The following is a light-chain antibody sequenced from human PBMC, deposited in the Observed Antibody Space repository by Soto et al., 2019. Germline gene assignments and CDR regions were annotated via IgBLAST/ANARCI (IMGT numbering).Light chain of an antibody. CDR2: GAS. V-gene: IGKV3-20*01. CDR3: QQYGSSGT. CDR1: QSVSNNY. J-gene: IGKJ1*01. Sequence: ELVLTQPPGTLSLSPGARATLSCRASQSVSNNYLAWYQQKPGQAPRLLIYGASNRATGIPDRFSGGGSGTDFTLTVSRLEPEDSAVDDCQQYGSSGTFGQGTKVDIK.